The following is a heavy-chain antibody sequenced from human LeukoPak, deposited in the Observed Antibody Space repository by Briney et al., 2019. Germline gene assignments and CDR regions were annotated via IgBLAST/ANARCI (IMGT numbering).Heavy chain of an antibody. D-gene: IGHD3-10*01. CDR3: AKDRYGSGSYSPFDY. V-gene: IGHV3-7*01. Sequence: GGSLRLSCAVSGFTFTTYWMTWVRQAPGKGLEWVANIKEDGSEKHYVDSVKGRFAISRDNAKNSLYLQMNDLRAEDTAVYYCAKDRYGSGSYSPFDYWDQGTLVTVSS. CDR2: IKEDGSEK. CDR1: GFTFTTYW. J-gene: IGHJ4*02.